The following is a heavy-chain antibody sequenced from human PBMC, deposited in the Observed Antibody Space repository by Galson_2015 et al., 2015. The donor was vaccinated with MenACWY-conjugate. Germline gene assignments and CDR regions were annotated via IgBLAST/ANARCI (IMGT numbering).Heavy chain of an antibody. Sequence: ETLSLTCTVSGGSISSHHWSWFRPPPGKGLEWIAYIRETGSLKDNPSLKSRVTMSADKSNNQFSLRLISVTAADTAVYYCARLPRGINLILEGSWGQGILVTVSS. D-gene: IGHD3-22*01. V-gene: IGHV4-59*08. CDR2: IRETGSL. J-gene: IGHJ5*02. CDR3: ARLPRGINLILEGS. CDR1: GGSISSHH.